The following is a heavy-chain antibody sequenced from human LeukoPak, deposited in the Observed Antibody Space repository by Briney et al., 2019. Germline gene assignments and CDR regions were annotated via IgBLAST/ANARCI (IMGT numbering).Heavy chain of an antibody. CDR3: ACRDLTSTWSYP. V-gene: IGHV5-51*01. CDR2: IFPGDSRT. CDR1: GYSFTSYW. J-gene: IGHJ5*02. Sequence: GESLKVSCKGIGYSFTSYWIGWVRQMPGKGLEWMGVIFPGDSRTRYNPSFQGQVTISVDKSISTAYLQWVSLKASDTAMYYCACRDLTSTWSYPWGQGTLVNVSS. D-gene: IGHD2-2*01.